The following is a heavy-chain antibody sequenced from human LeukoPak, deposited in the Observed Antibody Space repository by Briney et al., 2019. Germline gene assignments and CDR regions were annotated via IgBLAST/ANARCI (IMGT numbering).Heavy chain of an antibody. CDR2: IYYSGST. CDR1: GGAISSSSYY. V-gene: IGHV4-39*01. CDR3: ASPRLRLGELSSNPPFDY. J-gene: IGHJ4*02. Sequence: SETLSLTCTVSGGAISSSSYYWGWIRQPPGKGLEWIGSIYYSGSTYYNPSLKSRVTISVDTSKNQFSLKLSSVTAADTAVYYCASPRLRLGELSSNPPFDYWGQGTLVTVSS. D-gene: IGHD3-16*02.